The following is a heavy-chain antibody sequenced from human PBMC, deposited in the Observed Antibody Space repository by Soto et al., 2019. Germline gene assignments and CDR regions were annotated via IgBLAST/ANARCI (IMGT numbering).Heavy chain of an antibody. CDR2: IYSGGTT. V-gene: IGHV3-66*01. CDR1: GFTVNYND. CDR3: ARGKQNALDV. Sequence: EVQLVESGGGLVQPGGSLRLSCAVSGFTVNYNDMSWVRQAPRKGLEWVSVIYSGGTTNYADSVKGRFTISRDNSKNTLYLQMNSRRAEDTAVYYCARGKQNALDVWGQGTTVTVSS. J-gene: IGHJ6*02. D-gene: IGHD2-8*01.